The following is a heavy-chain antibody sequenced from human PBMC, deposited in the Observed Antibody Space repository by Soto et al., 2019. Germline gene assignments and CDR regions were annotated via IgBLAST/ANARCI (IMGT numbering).Heavy chain of an antibody. CDR3: ARTTTVDAYDI. J-gene: IGHJ3*02. Sequence: SETLSLTCTVSGGSISTSSYYWAWIRQPPGKGLEWIGSIFYSGSSYYNPSLKSRVTISVDTSKNQFSLKLSSVTAADTAVFYCARTTTVDAYDIWGRGTMVTVSS. CDR1: GGSISTSSYY. CDR2: IFYSGSS. V-gene: IGHV4-39*01. D-gene: IGHD4-17*01.